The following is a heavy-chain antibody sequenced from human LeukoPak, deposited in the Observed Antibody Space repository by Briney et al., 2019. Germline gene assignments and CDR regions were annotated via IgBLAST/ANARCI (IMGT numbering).Heavy chain of an antibody. CDR3: ARRGRNSSGWQDYL. V-gene: IGHV4-59*01. CDR1: GGSIISYY. Sequence: SETLSPTCTVSGGSIISYYWSWIRQPPGKGLEWIANIYHTGSTNYNPSLSSRVTISIDTAKNQFSLKLTSVTAADTAVYYCARRGRNSSGWQDYLWGQGTLVTVSS. J-gene: IGHJ4*02. CDR2: IYHTGST. D-gene: IGHD6-25*01.